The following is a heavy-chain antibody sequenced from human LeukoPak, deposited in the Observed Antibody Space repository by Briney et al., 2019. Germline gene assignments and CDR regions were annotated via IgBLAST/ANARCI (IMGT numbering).Heavy chain of an antibody. Sequence: GGSLRLSCAGSGFTFGSYWMNWVRQAPGKGLEWVAVISYDGSNKYCADSVKGRFTISRDNSKNTLYLQMNSLRAEDTAVYYCAREPSPGYGGFDYWGQGTLVTVSS. J-gene: IGHJ4*02. CDR2: ISYDGSNK. V-gene: IGHV3-30-3*01. D-gene: IGHD4-23*01. CDR1: GFTFGSYW. CDR3: AREPSPGYGGFDY.